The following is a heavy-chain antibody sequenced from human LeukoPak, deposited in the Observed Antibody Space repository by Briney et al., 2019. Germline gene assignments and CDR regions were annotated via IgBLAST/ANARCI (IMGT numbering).Heavy chain of an antibody. CDR3: RAGGAVAGTDTPFDL. Sequence: GGSLRLSCAASGFTFSGSVMHWVRQASGKGLEWVGHIRSNANNYATAYAASVKGKFTISRDDSKNTAYLQMNSLKTEDTAMYYCRAGGAVAGTDTPFDLWGQGTMVTVSS. CDR2: IRSNANNYAT. J-gene: IGHJ3*01. V-gene: IGHV3-73*01. CDR1: GFTFSGSV. D-gene: IGHD6-19*01.